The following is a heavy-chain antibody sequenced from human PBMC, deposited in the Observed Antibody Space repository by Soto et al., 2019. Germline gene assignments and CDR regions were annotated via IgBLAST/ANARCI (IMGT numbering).Heavy chain of an antibody. D-gene: IGHD3-16*01. CDR2: ISYDGSIK. J-gene: IGHJ6*02. Sequence: GGSLRLSCAASGFTFNKCGMHWVRQAPGKGLEWVALISYDGSIKYYADSVKGRFTISRDNSKNTLFLQMNSLRTEDTAVYYCVKEEGEQATFWFYNYGLDVWGQGTTVTVSS. V-gene: IGHV3-30*18. CDR1: GFTFNKCG. CDR3: VKEEGEQATFWFYNYGLDV.